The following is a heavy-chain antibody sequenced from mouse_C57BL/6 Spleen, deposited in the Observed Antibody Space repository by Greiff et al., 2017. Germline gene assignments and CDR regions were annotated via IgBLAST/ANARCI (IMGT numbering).Heavy chain of an antibody. V-gene: IGHV1-61*01. J-gene: IGHJ2*01. CDR1: GYTFTSYW. CDR3: ASYYSNYGSYFDY. D-gene: IGHD2-5*01. Sequence: QVQLQQPGAGLVRPGSSVKLSCKASGYTFTSYWMDWVKQRPGQGLEWIGNIYPSDSETHYNQKFKDKATLTVDKSSSTAYMQLSSLTSEDSAVYYCASYYSNYGSYFDYWGQGTTLTVSS. CDR2: IYPSDSET.